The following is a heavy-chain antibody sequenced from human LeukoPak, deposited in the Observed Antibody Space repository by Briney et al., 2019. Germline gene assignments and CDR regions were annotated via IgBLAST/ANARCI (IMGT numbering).Heavy chain of an antibody. J-gene: IGHJ6*03. V-gene: IGHV1-2*02. CDR3: ARTPPTSSYYYHYYMDV. Sequence: ASVKVSCKASGYTFTGYYMHWVRQAPGQGLEWMGWINPNSGGTNYAQKFQGRVTMTRDTSISTAYMELSRLRSDDTAVYYCARTPPTSSYYYHYYMDVWGKGTTVTVSS. D-gene: IGHD2-15*01. CDR1: GYTFTGYY. CDR2: INPNSGGT.